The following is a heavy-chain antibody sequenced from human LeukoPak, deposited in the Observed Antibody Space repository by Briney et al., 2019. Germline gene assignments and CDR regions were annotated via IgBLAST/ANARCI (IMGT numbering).Heavy chain of an antibody. V-gene: IGHV3-33*06. D-gene: IGHD6-13*01. Sequence: GRSLRLSCAASGFTFSSYGMHWVRQAPGKGLEWVAVIWYDGSNKYYADSVKGRFTISRDNSKNTLSLQMNSLRAEDTAVYYCAKSFGGYSSSWYYYYYYMDVWGKETTVTVSS. J-gene: IGHJ6*03. CDR3: AKSFGGYSSSWYYYYYYMDV. CDR2: IWYDGSNK. CDR1: GFTFSSYG.